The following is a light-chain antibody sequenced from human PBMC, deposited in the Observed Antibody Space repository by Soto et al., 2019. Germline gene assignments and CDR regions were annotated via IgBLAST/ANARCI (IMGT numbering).Light chain of an antibody. V-gene: IGLV2-14*01. CDR1: SSDVGGYNY. CDR3: SSYTTSSTHWV. Sequence: QSALTQPASVSGSPGQSITISCTGTSSDVGGYNYVSWYQQHPGKAPKLIIYDVSNRPSGVSNRFSGSKSGNTASLTISGIQAEDEADYYCSSYTTSSTHWVFGGGTKLTVL. J-gene: IGLJ3*02. CDR2: DVS.